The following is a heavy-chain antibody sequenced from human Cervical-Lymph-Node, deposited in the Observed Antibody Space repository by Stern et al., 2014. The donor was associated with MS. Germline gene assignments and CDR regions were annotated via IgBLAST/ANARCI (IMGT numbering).Heavy chain of an antibody. CDR1: GFTFSSYA. D-gene: IGHD3-22*01. Sequence: EVQLVESGGGLVQPGGSLRLSCAASGFTFSSYAMSWVRQAPGKGLEWVSAISGRGGSTSHADSVKGRFTISRDNSKNTLYLQMNSLRAEDTAVYYCAKVHYYYDSSGYYDDPEYFQHWGQGTLVTVSS. CDR3: AKVHYYYDSSGYYDDPEYFQH. V-gene: IGHV3-23*04. J-gene: IGHJ1*01. CDR2: ISGRGGST.